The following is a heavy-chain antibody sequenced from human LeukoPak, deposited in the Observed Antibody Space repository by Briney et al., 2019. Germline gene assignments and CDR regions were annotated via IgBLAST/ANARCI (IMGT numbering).Heavy chain of an antibody. CDR3: AKSIVSGFTEGLSDY. J-gene: IGHJ4*02. CDR2: ISPSGYST. D-gene: IGHD3-22*01. CDR1: GFSFTIYA. Sequence: GGSLRLSCAVSGFSFTIYAMNWVRQSPGKGLEWVSVISPSGYSTYYADSVKGRLTISRHNSKNTLSVQVNSLSPEDASVYFFAKSIVSGFTEGLSDYWGQGTLVTVSS. V-gene: IGHV3-23*01.